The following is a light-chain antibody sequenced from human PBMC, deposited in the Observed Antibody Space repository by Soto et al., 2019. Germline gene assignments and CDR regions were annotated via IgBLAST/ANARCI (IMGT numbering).Light chain of an antibody. CDR3: QQRSNWLT. Sequence: EIVLTQSPATLSLSPGERATLSCRASQSVSSYLAWYQQKPGQAPRLLIYDASNRATGIPARFSGSGSGTDVTLTSSSLEPEDLAVYYCQQRSNWLTFGGGTKVEIK. V-gene: IGKV3-11*01. CDR1: QSVSSY. CDR2: DAS. J-gene: IGKJ4*01.